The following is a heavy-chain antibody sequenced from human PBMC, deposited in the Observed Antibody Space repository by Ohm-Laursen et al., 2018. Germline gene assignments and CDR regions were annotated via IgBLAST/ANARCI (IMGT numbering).Heavy chain of an antibody. CDR2: MYNSGSP. D-gene: IGHD3-16*01. Sequence: GTLSLTCTVSGGSISSDYCSWIRQPPGKGLEWIGYMYNSGSPNYNTSLKSRVSISVDTSKNHFSLKLSSVTAADTAVYYCARHRGSRRAFDIWGQGTLVTVSS. V-gene: IGHV4-59*08. J-gene: IGHJ3*02. CDR1: GGSISSDY. CDR3: ARHRGSRRAFDI.